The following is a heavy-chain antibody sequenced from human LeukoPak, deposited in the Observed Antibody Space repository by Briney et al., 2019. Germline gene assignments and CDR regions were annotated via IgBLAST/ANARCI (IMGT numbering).Heavy chain of an antibody. V-gene: IGHV3-53*01. CDR2: IYSGGST. D-gene: IGHD1-26*01. Sequence: AGGSLRLSCAASGFTVSSNYMSWVRQAPGKGLEWVSVIYSGGSTYYAGSVKGRFTISRDNSKNTLYLQMNSLRAEDTAVYYCARDLEVGATNYWGQGTLVTVSS. CDR1: GFTVSSNY. CDR3: ARDLEVGATNY. J-gene: IGHJ4*02.